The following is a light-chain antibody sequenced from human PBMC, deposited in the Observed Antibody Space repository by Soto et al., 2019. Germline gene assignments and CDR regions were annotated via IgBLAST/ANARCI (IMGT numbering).Light chain of an antibody. CDR1: QSVSSN. V-gene: IGKV3-15*01. J-gene: IGKJ2*01. CDR3: QQYNNWPRHT. Sequence: EIVMTQSPATLSVSPGERATLSCRASQSVSSNLAWYQQQPGQAPRHLIYGASTRATGIPARFSGSGSGTEFTLTISSLQSEDFAVYYCQQYNNWPRHTFGQGTKLEI. CDR2: GAS.